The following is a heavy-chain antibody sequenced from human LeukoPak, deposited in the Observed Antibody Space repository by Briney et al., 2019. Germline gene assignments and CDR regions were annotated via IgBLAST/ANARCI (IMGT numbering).Heavy chain of an antibody. Sequence: SETLSLTCTVSGGSISSSSYYWGWIRQPPGKGLEWIGSIYYSGSTYYNPSLKSRVTISVDTSKNQFSLKLSSVTAADTAVYYCAREHGFEDSLVWFDPWGQGTLVTVSS. J-gene: IGHJ5*02. V-gene: IGHV4-39*07. CDR3: AREHGFEDSLVWFDP. CDR2: IYYSGST. D-gene: IGHD3-3*02. CDR1: GGSISSSSYY.